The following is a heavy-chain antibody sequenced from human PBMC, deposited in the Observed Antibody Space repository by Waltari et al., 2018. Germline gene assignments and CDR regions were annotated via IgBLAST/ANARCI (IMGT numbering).Heavy chain of an antibody. V-gene: IGHV4-59*01. CDR3: ARDRRGLGFDP. Sequence: QVQLQESGPGLVKPVETLSLTCTVSGGSISSYCWRWIRQPPGKGLEWIGYIYYSGSTNYNPSLKSRVTISVDTSKNQFSLKLSSVTAADTAVYYCARDRRGLGFDPWGQGTLVTVSS. D-gene: IGHD3-10*01. CDR1: GGSISSYC. J-gene: IGHJ5*02. CDR2: IYYSGST.